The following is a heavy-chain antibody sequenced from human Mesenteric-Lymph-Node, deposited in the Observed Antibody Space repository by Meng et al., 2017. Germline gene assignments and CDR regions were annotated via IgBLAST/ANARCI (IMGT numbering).Heavy chain of an antibody. J-gene: IGHJ4*02. CDR3: ARDRSCHGGSCNFPFDY. V-gene: IGHV3-21*01. CDR2: ISSSSNYI. Sequence: GESLKISCAASGFTFSTYTMNWVRQAPGKGLEWVSSISSSSNYIYEADSLKGRFTISRDNTKNSLYLQINSLRAEDTAVYYCARDRSCHGGSCNFPFDYWGQGTQVTVSS. CDR1: GFTFSTYT. D-gene: IGHD2-15*01.